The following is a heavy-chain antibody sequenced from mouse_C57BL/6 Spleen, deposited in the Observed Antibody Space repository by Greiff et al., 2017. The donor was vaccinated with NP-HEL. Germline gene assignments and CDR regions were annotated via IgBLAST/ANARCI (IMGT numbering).Heavy chain of an antibody. CDR1: GFTFSDYG. CDR3: AREDWDKYFDY. Sequence: EVQRVESGGGLVKPGGSLKLSCAASGFTFSDYGMPWVRQAPEQGLEWVAYISSGSSTISYADTVKGRFPISRDNAKNTLLLQMTRLRSEDTDMYYCAREDWDKYFDYWGQGTTLTVSS. D-gene: IGHD4-1*01. CDR2: ISSGSSTI. V-gene: IGHV5-17*01. J-gene: IGHJ2*01.